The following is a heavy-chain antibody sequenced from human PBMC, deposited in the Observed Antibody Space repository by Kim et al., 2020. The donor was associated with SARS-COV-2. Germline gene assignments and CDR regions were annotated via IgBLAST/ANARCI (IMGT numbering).Heavy chain of an antibody. V-gene: IGHV3-48*02. J-gene: IGHJ3*01. Sequence: YYADSLKGRFTISRDNAKSSLYLQMNSLRNEDTAVYYCARDGQKILNFDVWGQGTMVTVSS. D-gene: IGHD2-8*02. CDR3: ARDGQKILNFDV.